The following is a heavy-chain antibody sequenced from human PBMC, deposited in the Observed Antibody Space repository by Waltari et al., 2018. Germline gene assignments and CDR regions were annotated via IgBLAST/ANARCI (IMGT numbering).Heavy chain of an antibody. CDR1: GFAFKSYA. CDR2: ITAFGSGT. J-gene: IGHJ4*02. Sequence: VQPGGSLRLSCVASGFAFKSYAMTWVRQAPVKGLEWVATITAFGSGTYYGDSVSGRCTISRDNSQNTLYLQVKSLSADDTAVYYCAKGVGASQFFDYWGRGTLVTVSS. D-gene: IGHD1-26*01. CDR3: AKGVGASQFFDY. V-gene: IGHV3-23*01.